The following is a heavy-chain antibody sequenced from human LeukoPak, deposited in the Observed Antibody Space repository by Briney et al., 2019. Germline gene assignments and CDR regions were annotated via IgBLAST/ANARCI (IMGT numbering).Heavy chain of an antibody. CDR2: IKSKTDGGTT. J-gene: IGHJ6*03. V-gene: IGHV3-15*01. CDR1: GFTFSNAW. D-gene: IGHD4-17*01. CDR3: TTDYGDYPQASYYYYYYMDV. Sequence: PGGSLRLSCAASGFTFSNAWMSWVRQAPGKGLEWVGRIKSKTDGGTTDYAAPVKGRFTISRDDSKNTLYLQMNSLKTEDTAVYYCTTDYGDYPQASYYYYYYMDVWGKGTTVTVSS.